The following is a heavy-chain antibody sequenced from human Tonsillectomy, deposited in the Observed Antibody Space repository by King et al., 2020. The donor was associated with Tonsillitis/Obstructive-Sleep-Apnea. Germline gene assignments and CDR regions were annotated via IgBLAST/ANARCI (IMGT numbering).Heavy chain of an antibody. CDR2: IFYSGTT. V-gene: IGHV4-31*11. D-gene: IGHD5-24*01. Sequence: VQLQESGPGLVKPSQTLSLTCAVSGGSVSSGGYYWTWIRHHPGKGLEWIGYIFYSGTTYYNPSLKSRVTISVDTSKNQFSLRLSSVTAADTAVYYCARAKREMASVLYSWFAPWGQGTLVTVSS. J-gene: IGHJ5*02. CDR3: ARAKREMASVLYSWFAP. CDR1: GGSVSSGGYY.